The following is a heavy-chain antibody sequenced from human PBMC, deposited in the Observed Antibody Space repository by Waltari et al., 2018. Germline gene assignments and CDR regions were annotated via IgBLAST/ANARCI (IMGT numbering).Heavy chain of an antibody. CDR1: GFTFSSYS. J-gene: IGHJ4*02. V-gene: IGHV3-21*01. CDR2: ISSSSSYI. D-gene: IGHD6-13*01. CDR3: ARIEAAGDDY. Sequence: EVQLVESGGGLVKPGGSLRLSCAAYGFTFSSYSMNWVRQAPGKGLEWVSSISSSSSYIYYADSVKGRFTISRDNAKNSLYLQMNSLRAEDTAVYYCARIEAAGDDYWGQGTLVTVSS.